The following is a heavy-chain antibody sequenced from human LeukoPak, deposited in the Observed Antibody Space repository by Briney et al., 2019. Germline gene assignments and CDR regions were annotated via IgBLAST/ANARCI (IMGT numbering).Heavy chain of an antibody. J-gene: IGHJ6*02. D-gene: IGHD4-17*01. CDR1: GYTFTSYA. CDR3: ARHDLGYGAYGHLYYYYGMDV. CDR2: INTNTGNP. V-gene: IGHV7-4-1*02. Sequence: GASVKVSCKASGYTFTSYAMNWVRQAPGQGLEWMGWINTNTGNPTYAQGFTGRFVFSLDTSVSTAYLQISSLKAEDTAVYYCARHDLGYGAYGHLYYYYGMDVWGQGTTVTVSS.